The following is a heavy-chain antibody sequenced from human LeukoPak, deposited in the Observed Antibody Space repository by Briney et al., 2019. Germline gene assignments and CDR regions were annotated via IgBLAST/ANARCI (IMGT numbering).Heavy chain of an antibody. CDR2: IKSDGST. Sequence: GGSLRLSCAASGFTFSSYWMHWVRQAPGKGLVWVSRIKSDGSTNYADSVKGRFTISRDNAKNTLSLQMNSLRAEDTGVYYCARDTYYYDSSGYHIMDYWGQGTLVTVSS. D-gene: IGHD3-22*01. CDR3: ARDTYYYDSSGYHIMDY. J-gene: IGHJ4*02. V-gene: IGHV3-74*01. CDR1: GFTFSSYW.